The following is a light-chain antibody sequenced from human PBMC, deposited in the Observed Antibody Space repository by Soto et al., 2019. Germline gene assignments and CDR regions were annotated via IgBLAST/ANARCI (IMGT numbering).Light chain of an antibody. CDR3: QQTFSTPALT. V-gene: IGKV1-39*01. Sequence: DIQMTQSPFSLAASVGDRVTVSCRSSQSIDTFLNWYRHKPGKAPELLIFGASRLHSGVPSRFSGGGSGTEFTVNNSRLQPEDFATFYCQQTFSTPALTFGGGTKVEI. CDR1: QSIDTF. CDR2: GAS. J-gene: IGKJ4*01.